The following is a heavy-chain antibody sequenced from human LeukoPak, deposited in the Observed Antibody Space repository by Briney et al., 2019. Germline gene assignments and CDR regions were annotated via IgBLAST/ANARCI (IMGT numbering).Heavy chain of an antibody. D-gene: IGHD2-21*02. J-gene: IGHJ6*03. V-gene: IGHV1-69*06. CDR1: GGTFSSYA. CDR2: IIPIFGTA. CDR3: ARVVTAIPPNYYYYYMDV. Sequence: AASVKVSCKASGGTFSSYAISWVRQAPGQGLEWMGGIIPIFGTANYAQKFQGRVTITADKSTSTAYMELSSLRSEDTAVYYCARVVTAIPPNYYYYYMDVWGKGTTVTVSS.